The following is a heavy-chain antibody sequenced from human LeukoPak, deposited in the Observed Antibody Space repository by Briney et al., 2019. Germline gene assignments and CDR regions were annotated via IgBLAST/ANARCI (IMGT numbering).Heavy chain of an antibody. CDR1: GYTFTSYY. D-gene: IGHD2-2*02. V-gene: IGHV1-46*01. CDR3: ATVSRYCSSTSCYNLDY. J-gene: IGHJ4*02. CDR2: INPSGGST. Sequence: ASVKVSCKASGYTFTSYYMHWVRQAPGQGLEWMGIINPSGGSTIYAQKFQGRVTITEETSTDTAYMELSSLRSEDTAVYYCATVSRYCSSTSCYNLDYWGQGTLVTVSS.